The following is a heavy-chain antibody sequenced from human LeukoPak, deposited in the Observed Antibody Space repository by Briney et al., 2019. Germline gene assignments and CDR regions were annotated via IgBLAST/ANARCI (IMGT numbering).Heavy chain of an antibody. D-gene: IGHD3-10*01. CDR3: ARGGSSMIRGLRNAFDI. CDR1: GYSISSGYY. CDR2: IYHSGST. J-gene: IGHJ3*02. V-gene: IGHV4-38-2*01. Sequence: SETLSLTCAVSGYSISSGYYWGWIRQPPGKGLEWIGSIYHSGSTYYNPSLKSRVTISVDTSKNQFSLKLSSVTAADTAVYYCARGGSSMIRGLRNAFDIWGQGTMVTVSS.